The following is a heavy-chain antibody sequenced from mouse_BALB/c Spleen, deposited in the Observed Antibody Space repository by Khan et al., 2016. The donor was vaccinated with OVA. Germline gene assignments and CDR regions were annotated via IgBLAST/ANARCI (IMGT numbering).Heavy chain of an antibody. CDR1: GYAFSNYW. CDR2: IYPGDGDP. CDR3: ARSGYDYLAY. J-gene: IGHJ3*01. D-gene: IGHD2-14*01. V-gene: IGHV1-80*01. Sequence: QVQLKESGAELVRPGSSVKISCKASGYAFSNYWMNWVKQRPGQGLEWIGQIYPGDGDPNYNGKFKGKATLTADKSSSTAYMQLSSLTSEDSAVYFCARSGYDYLAYWGQGTLVTVSA.